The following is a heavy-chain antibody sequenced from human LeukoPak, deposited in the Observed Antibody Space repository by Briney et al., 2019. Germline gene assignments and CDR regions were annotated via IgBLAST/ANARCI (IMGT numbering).Heavy chain of an antibody. CDR1: GFTFSSYT. V-gene: IGHV3-21*01. CDR2: ISSSSNYI. Sequence: GGSLRLSCAASGFTFSSYTMNWVRQAPGKGLEWVSSISSSSNYIYYADSVKGRFTISRDNGKNALYLQMKSLRAEDTAVYYCARNEDYSDSTGYYSTFYLDSWGQGTLVTVSS. J-gene: IGHJ4*02. D-gene: IGHD3-22*01. CDR3: ARNEDYSDSTGYYSTFYLDS.